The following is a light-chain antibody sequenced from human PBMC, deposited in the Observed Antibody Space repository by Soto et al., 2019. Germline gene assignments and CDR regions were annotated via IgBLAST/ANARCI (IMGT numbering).Light chain of an antibody. V-gene: IGKV1-12*01. CDR1: QGISSW. CDR2: AAS. Sequence: DIQMTQSPSSVSASVGDRVTITCRASQGISSWLAWYQQKPGEAPKLLIYAASILQSGVPPRFSGSXYGTDLTLTITSLQPEDFATYYCQQANSLSLTFGGGTKVDIK. CDR3: QQANSLSLT. J-gene: IGKJ4*01.